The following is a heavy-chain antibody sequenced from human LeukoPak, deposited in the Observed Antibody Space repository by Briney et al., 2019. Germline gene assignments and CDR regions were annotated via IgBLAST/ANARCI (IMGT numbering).Heavy chain of an antibody. CDR2: ISSSSSYI. V-gene: IGHV3-21*04. CDR3: ARVPYSSSWRGYVNYYYYYMDV. CDR1: GGSFSGYY. J-gene: IGHJ6*03. Sequence: MPSETLSLTCAVYGGSFSGYYWSWIRQPPGKGLEWVSSISSSSSYIYYADSVKGRFTISRDNAKNSLYLQMNSLRAEDTALYYCARVPYSSSWRGYVNYYYYYMDVWGKGTTVTVSS. D-gene: IGHD6-13*01.